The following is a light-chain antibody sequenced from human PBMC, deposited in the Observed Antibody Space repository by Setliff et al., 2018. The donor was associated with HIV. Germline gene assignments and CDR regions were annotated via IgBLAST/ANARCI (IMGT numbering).Light chain of an antibody. J-gene: IGLJ1*01. CDR2: EVS. Sequence: QSALTQPASVSGSPGQSITISCTGTSSDVGDYNYVSWYQQHPGKAPKPMIYEVSNRPSGVSNRFSGSKSGNTASLTISGLQTEDEADYYCSSYTSISTYVFGTGTKVTVL. V-gene: IGLV2-14*01. CDR3: SSYTSISTYV. CDR1: SSDVGDYNY.